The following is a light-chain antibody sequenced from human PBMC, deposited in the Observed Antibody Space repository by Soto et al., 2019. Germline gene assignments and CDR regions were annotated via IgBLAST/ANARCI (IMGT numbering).Light chain of an antibody. CDR3: AAWDDSLNGVV. V-gene: IGLV2-14*01. CDR2: EVS. J-gene: IGLJ2*01. CDR1: SSDVGAYNF. Sequence: QSALTQPASVSGSPGQSITISCTGTSSDVGAYNFVSWYQHHPGTAPKLMIYEVSDRPSGVSNRFSGSKSGNTASLTISGLQTEDEADYYCAAWDDSLNGVVFGGGTKLTVL.